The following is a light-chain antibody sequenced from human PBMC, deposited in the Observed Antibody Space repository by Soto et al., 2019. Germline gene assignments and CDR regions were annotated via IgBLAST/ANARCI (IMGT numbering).Light chain of an antibody. CDR2: EVR. CDR1: SSDVGSYNL. V-gene: IGLV2-23*01. Sequence: QSVLTQPASVSGSPGQSITISCTGTSSDVGSYNLVSWYQQPPGKAPKLMIYEVRKRPSGVSNRFSGSKSGNTASLTISGLQAEDEADYYCCSYAGRSTLLFGTGTKITVL. CDR3: CSYAGRSTLL. J-gene: IGLJ1*01.